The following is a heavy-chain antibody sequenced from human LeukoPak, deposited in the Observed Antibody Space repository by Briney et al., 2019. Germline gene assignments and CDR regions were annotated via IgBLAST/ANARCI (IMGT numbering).Heavy chain of an antibody. J-gene: IGHJ6*04. CDR1: GYIFITHY. V-gene: IGHV1-2*02. Sequence: GASVKVSCKAPGYIFITHYRHWVRQAPGQGLEWVGWIDPDTGGTNYAQKFQGRVTLTRDTSISTAYMELSRLRSDDTAVYFCVRGVYGADVWGKGTSVTISS. D-gene: IGHD5/OR15-5a*01. CDR3: VRGVYGADV. CDR2: IDPDTGGT.